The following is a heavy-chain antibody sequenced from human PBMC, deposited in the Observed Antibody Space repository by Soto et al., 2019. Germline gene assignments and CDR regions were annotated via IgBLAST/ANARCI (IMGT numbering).Heavy chain of an antibody. Sequence: PETLSLTYTVSGGSISSYYWSWIRQPPGKGLEWIGYIYYSGSTNYNPSLKSRVTISVDTSKNQFSLKLSSVTAADTAVYYCARGWLCTVTWSLNWFDSWGQRTPVLVSA. V-gene: IGHV4-59*01. J-gene: IGHJ5*01. D-gene: IGHD4-17*01. CDR1: GGSISSYY. CDR3: ARGWLCTVTWSLNWFDS. CDR2: IYYSGST.